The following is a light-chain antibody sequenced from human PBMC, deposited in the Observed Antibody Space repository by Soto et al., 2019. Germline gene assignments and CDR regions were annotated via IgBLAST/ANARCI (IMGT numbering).Light chain of an antibody. CDR2: DVS. V-gene: IGLV2-14*01. CDR1: SSDVGGYNY. J-gene: IGLJ1*01. Sequence: QSALTQPASVSGSPGQSITISCTGTSSDVGGYNYVSWYQQHPGKAPKLMIYDVSNRPSGVSNRFSGSKSGNTASLTSSGLQAEDEADYYCSSYTSNSSYVFGTGTKLTVL. CDR3: SSYTSNSSYV.